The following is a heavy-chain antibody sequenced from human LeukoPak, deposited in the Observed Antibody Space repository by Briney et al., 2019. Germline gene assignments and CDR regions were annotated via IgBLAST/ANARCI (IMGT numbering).Heavy chain of an antibody. V-gene: IGHV3-72*01. J-gene: IGHJ3*02. Sequence: PGGSLRLSCAASGFTFSDYILDWVRQAPGKGLEWVGRIRRGSNSYTTEYAASVKARFIISRDDSQNSLFLHMYSLKTEDTAVYYCTRDGGDSIITAFDIWGRGTMVTVSS. CDR2: IRRGSNSYTT. CDR1: GFTFSDYI. D-gene: IGHD3-16*01. CDR3: TRDGGDSIITAFDI.